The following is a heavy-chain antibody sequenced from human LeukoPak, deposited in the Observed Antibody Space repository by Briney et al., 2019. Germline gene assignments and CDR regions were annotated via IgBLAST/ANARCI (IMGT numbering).Heavy chain of an antibody. D-gene: IGHD6-13*01. V-gene: IGHV1-69*04. CDR2: IIPILGIA. J-gene: IGHJ4*02. Sequence: ASVKVSCKASGGTFSSYAISWVRQAPGQGLEWMGRIIPILGIANYAQKFQGRVTITADKSTSTAYMELSSLRSEDTAVYYCARDPQRIAAAGTGGPNDYWGQGTLVTVSS. CDR3: ARDPQRIAAAGTGGPNDY. CDR1: GGTFSSYA.